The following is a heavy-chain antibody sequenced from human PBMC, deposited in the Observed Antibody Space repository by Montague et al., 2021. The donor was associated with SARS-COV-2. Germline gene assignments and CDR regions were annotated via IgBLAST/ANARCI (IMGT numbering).Heavy chain of an antibody. J-gene: IGHJ5*02. D-gene: IGHD5-12*01. CDR2: IYYSGST. Sequence: IYYSGSTYYNPSLKSRVTISVDTSKNQFSLKLSSVTAADTAVYYCARPARRGIVARPSVWFDPGGQGTLVTV. CDR3: ARPARRGIVARPSVWFDP. V-gene: IGHV4-39*01.